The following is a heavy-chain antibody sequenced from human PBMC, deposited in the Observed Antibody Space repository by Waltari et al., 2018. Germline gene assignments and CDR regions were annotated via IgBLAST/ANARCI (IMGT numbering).Heavy chain of an antibody. Sequence: QVQLVESGGGVVQPGRSLRLSCAASGFTFSSYGMHWVRRAPGKGLEWVAVIWYDGSNKYYADSVKGRLTISRDNSKNTLYLQMNSLRAEDTAVYYCAREGRRDGYNTGLEYWGQGTLVTVSS. CDR1: GFTFSSYG. CDR3: AREGRRDGYNTGLEY. V-gene: IGHV3-33*01. CDR2: IWYDGSNK. J-gene: IGHJ4*02. D-gene: IGHD3-3*01.